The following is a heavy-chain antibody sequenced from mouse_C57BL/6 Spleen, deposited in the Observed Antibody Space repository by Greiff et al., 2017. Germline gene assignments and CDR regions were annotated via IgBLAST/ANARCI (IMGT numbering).Heavy chain of an antibody. CDR3: ARKGYSTYYFDY. D-gene: IGHD2-5*01. CDR2: IDPSDSYT. Sequence: QVQLQQSGAELVKPGASVKLSCKASGYTFTSYWMQWVKQRPGQGLEWIGEIDPSDSYTNYNQKFKGKSTLTVDTSSGTAYMQLSSLTSEDSAVYYCARKGYSTYYFDYWGQGTTLTVSS. J-gene: IGHJ2*01. V-gene: IGHV1-50*01. CDR1: GYTFTSYW.